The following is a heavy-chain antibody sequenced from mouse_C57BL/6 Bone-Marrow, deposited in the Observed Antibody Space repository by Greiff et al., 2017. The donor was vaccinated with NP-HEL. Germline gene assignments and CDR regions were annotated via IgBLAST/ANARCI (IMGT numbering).Heavy chain of an antibody. D-gene: IGHD2-4*01. V-gene: IGHV5-6*01. CDR2: ISSGGSYT. Sequence: EVKLMESGGDLVKPGGSLKLSCAASGFTFSSYGMSWVRQTPDKRLEWVATISSGGSYTYYPDHVKGRFTISRDNAKNTLYLQMSSLKSEDTAMYYCASPYDYDVAWFAYWGQGTLVTVSA. CDR3: ASPYDYDVAWFAY. J-gene: IGHJ3*01. CDR1: GFTFSSYG.